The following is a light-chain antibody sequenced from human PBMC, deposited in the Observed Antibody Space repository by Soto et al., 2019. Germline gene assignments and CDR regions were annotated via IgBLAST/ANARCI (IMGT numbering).Light chain of an antibody. CDR2: GAS. V-gene: IGKV3-20*01. Sequence: EIVLTQSPGTLSLSPGERATLSCRASQSISGTYLAWYQQKPGRAPRILNYGASNRATGIPDRFSGSGSGTDFTLTISRLEPEDFAVYYCQHYGISPPWTFGQGTKVEIK. CDR1: QSISGTY. J-gene: IGKJ1*01. CDR3: QHYGISPPWT.